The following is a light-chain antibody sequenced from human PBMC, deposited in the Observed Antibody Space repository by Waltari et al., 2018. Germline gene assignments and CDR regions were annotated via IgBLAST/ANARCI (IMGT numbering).Light chain of an antibody. J-gene: IGLJ1*01. CDR2: DVY. Sequence: QSALTQPASVSGSPGQSITISCTGTRSDIGDSNLVSWYQQHPGKAPKLIISDVYKRPSGVSSRFSGSKSDNTASLTISGLQSEDEADYYCCSYAGTTTYVFGTGTKVTVL. CDR1: RSDIGDSNL. V-gene: IGLV2-23*02. CDR3: CSYAGTTTYV.